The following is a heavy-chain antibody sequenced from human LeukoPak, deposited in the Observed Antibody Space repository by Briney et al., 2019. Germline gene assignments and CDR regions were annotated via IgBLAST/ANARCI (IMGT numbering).Heavy chain of an antibody. V-gene: IGHV1-2*02. CDR3: ARDNSDILPGLGVY. D-gene: IGHD3-9*01. CDR2: INPNNGGT. Sequence: ASVKVSCKASGYTFTGYYMHWVRQAPGQGLEWMGWINPNNGGTKYAQKFQGRVTMTRDTSISTAYMELRSLRSDDTAVYYCARDNSDILPGLGVYWGQGTLVIVSS. CDR1: GYTFTGYY. J-gene: IGHJ4*02.